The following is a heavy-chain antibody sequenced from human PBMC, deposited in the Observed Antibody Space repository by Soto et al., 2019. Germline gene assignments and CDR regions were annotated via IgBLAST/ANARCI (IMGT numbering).Heavy chain of an antibody. CDR2: IGAYNGNT. J-gene: IGHJ4*02. Sequence: QVQLVQSGAEVKKPGASVKVSCKASGYTFTSYGISWVRQAPGQGLEWMGWIGAYNGNTNYAQKLQGRVTMTTDTPTTTAYMELRSLRSDDTAVYYSAREGTEWLRFNYFDYWGQGTLVTVSS. CDR3: AREGTEWLRFNYFDY. D-gene: IGHD5-12*01. V-gene: IGHV1-18*01. CDR1: GYTFTSYG.